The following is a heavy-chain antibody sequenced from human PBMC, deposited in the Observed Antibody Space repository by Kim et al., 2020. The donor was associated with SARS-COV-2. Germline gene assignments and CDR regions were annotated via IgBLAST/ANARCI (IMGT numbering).Heavy chain of an antibody. J-gene: IGHJ6*02. CDR3: ARDPWSRLRGLIYYYYGMDV. CDR2: ISYDGSNK. Sequence: GGSLRLSCAASGFTFSSCAMHWVRQAPGKGLEWVAVISYDGSNKYYADSVKGRFTISRDNSKNTLSLQMNSLRAEDTALYYCARDPWSRLRGLIYYYYGMDVWGQVTTVTVSS. CDR1: GFTFSSCA. V-gene: IGHV3-30-3*01. D-gene: IGHD3-10*01.